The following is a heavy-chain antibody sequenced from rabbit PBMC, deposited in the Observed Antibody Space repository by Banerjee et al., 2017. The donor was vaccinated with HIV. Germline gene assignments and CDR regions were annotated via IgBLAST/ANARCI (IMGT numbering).Heavy chain of an antibody. CDR2: IYAGSSDST. V-gene: IGHV1S40*01. D-gene: IGHD2-1*01. CDR1: GFSFSSSYY. J-gene: IGHJ4*01. CDR3: ARGVYADYGSDYFNL. Sequence: QSLEESGGDLVKPGASLTLTCTASGFSFSSSYYMCWVRQAPGKGLEWIACIYAGSSDSTYYASWAKGRFTISKTSSTTVDLKMTSLTAADTATYFCARGVYADYGSDYFNLWGQGTLVTVS.